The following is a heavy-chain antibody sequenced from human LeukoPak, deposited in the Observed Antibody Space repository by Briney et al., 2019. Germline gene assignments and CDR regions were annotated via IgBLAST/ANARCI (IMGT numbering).Heavy chain of an antibody. J-gene: IGHJ6*03. CDR3: AIRGPYYYYYYMDV. CDR2: INPSGGST. V-gene: IGHV1-46*03. Sequence: ASVKVSCKASGGTFSSYAISWVRQAPGQGLEWMGIINPSGGSTSYAQKFQGRVTMTRDTSTSTVYMELCSLRSEDTAVYYCAIRGPYYYYYYMDVWGKGTTVTVSS. CDR1: GGTFSSYA.